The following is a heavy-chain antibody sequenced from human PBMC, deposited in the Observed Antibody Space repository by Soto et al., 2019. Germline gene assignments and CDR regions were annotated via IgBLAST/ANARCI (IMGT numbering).Heavy chain of an antibody. J-gene: IGHJ4*02. V-gene: IGHV3-23*01. Sequence: GGSLRLSCAASGFTFSSYAMSWVRQAPGKGLEWVSAISGSGGSTYYADSVKGRFTISRDNSKNTLYLQMNSLRAEDTAVYYCASSYDSSGYYYFLVGYFDYWGQGTLVTVSS. D-gene: IGHD3-22*01. CDR2: ISGSGGST. CDR1: GFTFSSYA. CDR3: ASSYDSSGYYYFLVGYFDY.